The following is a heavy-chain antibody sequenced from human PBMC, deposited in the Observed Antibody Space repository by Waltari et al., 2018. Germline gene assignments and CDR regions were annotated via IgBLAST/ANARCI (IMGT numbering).Heavy chain of an antibody. V-gene: IGHV4-34*01. CDR2: INHSGST. J-gene: IGHJ6*02. D-gene: IGHD3-10*01. CDR3: ARAPSRGRRSLFLYYGMDV. Sequence: QVQLQQWGAGLLKPSETLSLTCAVYGGSFSGYYWSWIRQPPGKGLEWIGEINHSGSTNNNPSLKSRVTISVDTSKNQCSLKLSSVTAADTAVYYCARAPSRGRRSLFLYYGMDVWGQGTTVTVSS. CDR1: GGSFSGYY.